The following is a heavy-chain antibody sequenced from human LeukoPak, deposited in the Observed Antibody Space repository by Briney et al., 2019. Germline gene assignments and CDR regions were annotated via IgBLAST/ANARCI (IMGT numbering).Heavy chain of an antibody. V-gene: IGHV4-39*07. Sequence: VRPSETLFLTCTVSGGSIINSNYYWGWLRQPPGKGLEWIGSVYYDGNTYYRPSLKSRVTISVDTSKNQFSLKLTSVTAADTAVYYCARVAAVAGPGYFDYWGQGTLVTVSS. CDR2: VYYDGNT. CDR3: ARVAAVAGPGYFDY. J-gene: IGHJ4*02. CDR1: GGSIINSNYY. D-gene: IGHD6-19*01.